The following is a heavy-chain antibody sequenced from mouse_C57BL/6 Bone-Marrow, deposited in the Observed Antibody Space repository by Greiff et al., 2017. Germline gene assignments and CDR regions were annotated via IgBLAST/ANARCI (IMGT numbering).Heavy chain of an antibody. CDR2: INPSSGYT. CDR1: GYTFTSYT. Sequence: VQLQESGAELARPGASVKMSCKASGYTFTSYTMHWVKQRPGQGLEWIGYINPSSGYTNYNQKFKDKATLTADKSSRTAYMQLSSLTSEDSAVYYCARGDSEKGLDYWGQGTTLTVSS. V-gene: IGHV1-4*01. J-gene: IGHJ2*01. CDR3: ARGDSEKGLDY.